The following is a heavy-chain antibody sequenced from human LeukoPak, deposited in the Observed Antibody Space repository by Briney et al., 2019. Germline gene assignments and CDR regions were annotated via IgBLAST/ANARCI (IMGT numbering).Heavy chain of an antibody. Sequence: ASVKVSCKASGYTFTSYGISWVRQAPGQGLEWMGWISAYNGNTNYAQKLQRRVTMTTDTSTSTVYMELRSLRSDDTAVYYCARVADTMVRGVKYYYYFSMDVWGKGATVTVSS. D-gene: IGHD3-10*01. CDR2: ISAYNGNT. CDR1: GYTFTSYG. CDR3: ARVADTMVRGVKYYYYFSMDV. V-gene: IGHV1-18*04. J-gene: IGHJ6*04.